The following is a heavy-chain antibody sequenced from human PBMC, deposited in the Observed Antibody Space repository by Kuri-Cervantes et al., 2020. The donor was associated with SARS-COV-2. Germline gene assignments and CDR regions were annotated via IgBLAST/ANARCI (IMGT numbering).Heavy chain of an antibody. D-gene: IGHD3-3*01. J-gene: IGHJ3*02. V-gene: IGHV1-69*13. CDR2: IIPIFGTA. CDR3: ATRVGDRLITIFGVGPLGAFDI. Sequence: SVKVSCKASGGTFSSYAISWVRQAPGQGLEWMGGIIPIFGTANYAQKFQGRVTITADESTSTAYMELSSLRSEDTAVYYCATRVGDRLITIFGVGPLGAFDIWGQGTMVTVSS. CDR1: GGTFSSYA.